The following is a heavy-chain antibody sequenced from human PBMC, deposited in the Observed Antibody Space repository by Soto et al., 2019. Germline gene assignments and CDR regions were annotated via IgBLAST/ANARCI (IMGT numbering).Heavy chain of an antibody. CDR1: GFIFGDYF. CDR3: ARDTPQKEFDY. J-gene: IGHJ4*02. Sequence: QVQLVESGGGVVQPGRSLRLSCTASGFIFGDYFMHWVRQAPGKGLEWVAAISYDGGSKYYADSVKGRFTIYRDNSKNTVYLQMNSLRAEDTAVYYCARDTPQKEFDYWGQGTLVSVSA. V-gene: IGHV3-30-3*01. CDR2: ISYDGGSK.